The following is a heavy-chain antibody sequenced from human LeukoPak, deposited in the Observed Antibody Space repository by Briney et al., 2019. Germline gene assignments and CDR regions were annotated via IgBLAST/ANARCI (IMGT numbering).Heavy chain of an antibody. Sequence: PGGSLRLSCAASGFTFSSYSMNWVRQAPGKGLEWVSYISSSSSTIYYADSVKGRFTISRDNAKNTLYLQMNSLRAEDTAVYYCARDGMVRGSDWGQGTLVTVSS. CDR2: ISSSSSTI. J-gene: IGHJ4*02. CDR1: GFTFSSYS. D-gene: IGHD3-10*01. V-gene: IGHV3-48*04. CDR3: ARDGMVRGSD.